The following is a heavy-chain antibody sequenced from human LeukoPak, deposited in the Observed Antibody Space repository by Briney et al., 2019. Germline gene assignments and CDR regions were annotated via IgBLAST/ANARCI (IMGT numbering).Heavy chain of an antibody. CDR3: ARAAAGLYYFDY. Sequence: GGSLRLSCAASGFTISSYVMSWVRQAPGKGLEWVAVISYDGSNKYYADSVKGRFTISRDNSKNTLYLQMNSLRAEDTAVYYCARAAAGLYYFDYWGQGTLVTVSS. CDR2: ISYDGSNK. V-gene: IGHV3-30*03. D-gene: IGHD6-13*01. J-gene: IGHJ4*02. CDR1: GFTISSYV.